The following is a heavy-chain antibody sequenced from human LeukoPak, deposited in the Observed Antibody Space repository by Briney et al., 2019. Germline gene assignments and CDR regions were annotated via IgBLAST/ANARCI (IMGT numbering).Heavy chain of an antibody. CDR2: IYSGGST. Sequence: QTGGSLRLSCAASGFTFSSYAVSWVRQAPGKGLEWVSVIYSGGSTYYADSVKGRFTISRDNSKNTLYLQMNSLRAEDTAVYYCARSSGTDSGWWYWFDPWGQGTLVTVSS. CDR1: GFTFSSYA. J-gene: IGHJ5*02. D-gene: IGHD6-19*01. CDR3: ARSSGTDSGWWYWFDP. V-gene: IGHV3-53*01.